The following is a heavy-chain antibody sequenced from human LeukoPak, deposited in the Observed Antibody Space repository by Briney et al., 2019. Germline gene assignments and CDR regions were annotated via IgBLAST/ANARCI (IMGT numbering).Heavy chain of an antibody. CDR3: AQGRGIRAYNYLGA. Sequence: GGALRLSCAASGFTFRTYAMTWVRQAPGKGLEWVSSLSGSGGSSYCADSVKGRFTISRDNANNTLYLQMNSLKVDDSAVYFCAQGRGIRAYNYLGARGQRSLVTVSS. J-gene: IGHJ4*02. V-gene: IGHV3-23*01. D-gene: IGHD1-1*01. CDR2: LSGSGGSS. CDR1: GFTFRTYA.